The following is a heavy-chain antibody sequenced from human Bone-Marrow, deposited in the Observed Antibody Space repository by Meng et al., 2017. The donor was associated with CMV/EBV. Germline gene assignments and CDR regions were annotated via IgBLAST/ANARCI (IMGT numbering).Heavy chain of an antibody. CDR3: ARDHTVGAIYFDP. Sequence: GESLKISCAASRFTFSTYGMNWVRQAPGKGLEWVSSISRSSSNIYHADSVKGRFTISRDNAKNSLYLQMNSLRAEDTAVYYCARDHTVGAIYFDPWGQGTRVTGSS. D-gene: IGHD1-26*01. V-gene: IGHV3-21*01. J-gene: IGHJ5*02. CDR1: RFTFSTYG. CDR2: ISRSSSNI.